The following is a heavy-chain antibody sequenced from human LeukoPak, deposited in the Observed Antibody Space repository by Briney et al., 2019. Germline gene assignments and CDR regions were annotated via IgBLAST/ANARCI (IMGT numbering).Heavy chain of an antibody. V-gene: IGHV4-39*07. CDR3: ARDTRGGEYDYYYYMDV. D-gene: IGHD2-2*01. CDR1: GGSISGSSYY. Sequence: SETLSLTCTVSGGSISGSSYYWGWIRQPPGKGLEWIGSIYYSGNTYYNPSLKSRVTISVDTSKNQFSLKLSSVTAADTAVYYCARDTRGGEYDYYYYMDVWGKGTTVTVSS. J-gene: IGHJ6*03. CDR2: IYYSGNT.